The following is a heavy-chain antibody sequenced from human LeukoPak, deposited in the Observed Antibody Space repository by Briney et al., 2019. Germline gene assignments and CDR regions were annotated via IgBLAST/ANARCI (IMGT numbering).Heavy chain of an antibody. V-gene: IGHV4-59*01. CDR2: IYYSGST. J-gene: IGHJ2*01. D-gene: IGHD3-10*01. Sequence: KPSETLSLTCTVSGGSISSYYWSWIRQPPGKGLEWIGYIYYSGSTSYNPSLKSRVTISVDTSKNQFSLRLSSVTAADTAVYYCAGSGSGSYYSPWYFDLWGRGTLVTVSS. CDR3: AGSGSGSYYSPWYFDL. CDR1: GGSISSYY.